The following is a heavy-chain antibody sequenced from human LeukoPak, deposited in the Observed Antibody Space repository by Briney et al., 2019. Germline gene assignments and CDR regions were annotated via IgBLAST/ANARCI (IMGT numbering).Heavy chain of an antibody. V-gene: IGHV4-30-4*01. CDR1: GDSISSGDYY. D-gene: IGHD6-13*01. J-gene: IGHJ4*02. CDR2: IYYSGST. CDR3: ARAAAGGAPFDY. Sequence: PSETLSFTCTVSGDSISSGDYYWSWIRQPPGKGLEWIGYIYYSGSTYYNPSLKSRFTISVDTSKNQFSLKLSSVTAADTAVYYCARAAAGGAPFDYWGQGTLVTVSS.